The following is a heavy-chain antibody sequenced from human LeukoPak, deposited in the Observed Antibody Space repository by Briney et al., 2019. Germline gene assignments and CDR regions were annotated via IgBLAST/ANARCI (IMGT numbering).Heavy chain of an antibody. Sequence: PGGSLRLSCAASGFTFSSYAMSYVRQAPGKGLEWVSSISGSGGSTYYADYVKGRFTISRDNSKNTLYLQMNSLRAEDTAVYYCAKSKWPQARDLYFDYWGQGTLVTVSS. CDR1: GFTFSSYA. V-gene: IGHV3-23*01. D-gene: IGHD2-8*01. CDR3: AKSKWPQARDLYFDY. CDR2: ISGSGGST. J-gene: IGHJ4*02.